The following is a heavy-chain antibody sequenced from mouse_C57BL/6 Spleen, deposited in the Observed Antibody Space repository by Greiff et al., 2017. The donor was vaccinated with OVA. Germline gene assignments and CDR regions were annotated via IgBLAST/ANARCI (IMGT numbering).Heavy chain of an antibody. CDR2: FYPGSGSI. D-gene: IGHD2-3*01. CDR1: GYTFTEYT. CDR3: ARQDIYDGPWYFDV. J-gene: IGHJ1*03. Sequence: VVKPGASVKLSCKASGYTFTEYTIHWVKQRSGQGLEWIGWFYPGSGSIKYNEKFKDKATLTADKSSSTVYMELSRLTSEDSAVYFCARQDIYDGPWYFDVWGTGTTVTVSS. V-gene: IGHV1-62-2*01.